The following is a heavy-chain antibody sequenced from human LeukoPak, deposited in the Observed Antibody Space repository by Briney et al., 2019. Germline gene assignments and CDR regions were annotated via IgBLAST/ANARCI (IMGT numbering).Heavy chain of an antibody. V-gene: IGHV4-34*01. J-gene: IGHJ6*02. Sequence: SETLSLTRAVYRGSFSGYYWSWIRQPPGKGLEWIGEINHSGSPNYNPSLKSRVTISVDTSKNQFSLKLSSVTAADTAVYYCARGRWQLVRFYYYGMDVWGQGTTVTVS. CDR2: INHSGSP. CDR3: ARGRWQLVRFYYYGMDV. CDR1: RGSFSGYY. D-gene: IGHD6-6*01.